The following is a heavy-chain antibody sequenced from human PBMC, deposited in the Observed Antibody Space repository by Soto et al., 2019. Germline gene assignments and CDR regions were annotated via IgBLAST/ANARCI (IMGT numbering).Heavy chain of an antibody. CDR1: GGSISSGGYY. J-gene: IGHJ6*02. D-gene: IGHD3-3*01. Sequence: SETLSLTCTVSGGSISSGGYYCSWIRQHPGKGLAWIGYIYYSGSTYYNPSLKSRVTISVDTSKNQFSLKLSSVTAADTAVYYRARDRGKIVVGVAHLYYYGMDVWGQGTKVTVSS. CDR3: ARDRGKIVVGVAHLYYYGMDV. CDR2: IYYSGST. V-gene: IGHV4-31*03.